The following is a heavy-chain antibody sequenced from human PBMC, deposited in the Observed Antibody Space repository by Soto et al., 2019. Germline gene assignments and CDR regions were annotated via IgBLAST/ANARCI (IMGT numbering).Heavy chain of an antibody. J-gene: IGHJ4*02. CDR3: AKGAPGDWPEGGYFDY. CDR2: ISGSGGST. D-gene: IGHD2-21*02. Sequence: PGGSLRLSCAASGFTFSSYAMSWVRQAPGKGLEWVSAISGSGGSTYYADSVKGRFTISRDNSKNTLYLQMTSLRAEDTAVYYCAKGAPGDWPEGGYFDYWGQGTLVTVSS. CDR1: GFTFSSYA. V-gene: IGHV3-23*01.